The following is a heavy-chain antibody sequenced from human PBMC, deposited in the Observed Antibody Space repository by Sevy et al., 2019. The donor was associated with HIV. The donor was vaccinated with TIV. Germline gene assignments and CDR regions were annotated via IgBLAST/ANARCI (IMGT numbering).Heavy chain of an antibody. CDR3: ARDSPPSATTVAHFDY. J-gene: IGHJ4*02. Sequence: GGSLRLSCAASGFPFSSYEMNWVRQAPGRGLEWISYISNTGNTISYSDSVRGRFTVSRDNAKNSLFLHMNSLRAEDTATYYCARDSPPSATTVAHFDYWGRGTLVTVSS. CDR2: ISNTGNTI. CDR1: GFPFSSYE. V-gene: IGHV3-48*03. D-gene: IGHD4-17*01.